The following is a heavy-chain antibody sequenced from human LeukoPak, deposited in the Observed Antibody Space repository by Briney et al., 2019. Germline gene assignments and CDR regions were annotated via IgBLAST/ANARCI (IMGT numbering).Heavy chain of an antibody. CDR2: MNPNSGNT. V-gene: IGHV1-8*01. D-gene: IGHD5-18*01. CDR3: ARGGGYSYHYGMDV. Sequence: ASVKVSCKASGYTFTSYDINWERQATGQGLEWMGWMNPNSGNTGYAQKFQGRVTMTRNTSISTAYMELSSLRSEDTAVYYCARGGGYSYHYGMDVWGQGTTVTVSS. CDR1: GYTFTSYD. J-gene: IGHJ6*02.